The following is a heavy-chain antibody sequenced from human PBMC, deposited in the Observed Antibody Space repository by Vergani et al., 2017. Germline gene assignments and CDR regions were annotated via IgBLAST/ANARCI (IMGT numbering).Heavy chain of an antibody. CDR1: GYTFTGYY. Sequence: QVQLVQSGAEVKKPGASLKVSCKASGYTFTGYYIHWVRQAPGQGLEWMGWIDPNSGGTNYAQKFQGRFTMTRDTSIRTAYMELSRLRSDDTAVYFCAREGYYDSSGFLNWFDPWGQGTLVTVSS. V-gene: IGHV1-2*02. CDR3: AREGYYDSSGFLNWFDP. CDR2: IDPNSGGT. D-gene: IGHD3-22*01. J-gene: IGHJ5*02.